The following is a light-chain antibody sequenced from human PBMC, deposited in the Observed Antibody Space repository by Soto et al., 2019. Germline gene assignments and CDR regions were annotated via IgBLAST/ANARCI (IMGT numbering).Light chain of an antibody. CDR2: WAS. CDR3: QQYYTTSYT. Sequence: DIVMTQSPDSLAVSLGERATINCKSSQSVLYTSNNKNYFAWYQQKPGQPPKLLIYWASTRQSGVPDRFSGSGSGTDFTLTISSLQAEDVAVYYCQQYYTTSYTFGQGTNLEIK. J-gene: IGKJ2*01. V-gene: IGKV4-1*01. CDR1: QSVLYTSNNKNY.